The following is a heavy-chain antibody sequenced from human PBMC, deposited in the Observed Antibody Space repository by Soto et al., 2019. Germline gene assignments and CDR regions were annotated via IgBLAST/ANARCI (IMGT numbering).Heavy chain of an antibody. J-gene: IGHJ5*02. CDR2: LNSYGDKT. D-gene: IGHD3-10*01. CDR1: GFIFDDYG. CDR3: AWEYGSGSSPPWFDP. Sequence: GESLKISCTASGFIFDDYGMSWVRQVPGKGLEWVSGLNSYGDKTGYAVFVKCRFTISRDKAKNSLYLQMNSLSVEDTALYHCAWEYGSGSSPPWFDPWGQGTLVTVSS. V-gene: IGHV3-20*01.